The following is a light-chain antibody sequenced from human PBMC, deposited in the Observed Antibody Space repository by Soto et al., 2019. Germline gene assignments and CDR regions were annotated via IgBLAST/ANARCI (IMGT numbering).Light chain of an antibody. Sequence: EIVLTQSPGTLSLSPGERATLSCRASQSVGSSFLAWYQQKPGQAPRLLIYGASSRASGIPDRFSGSESGTDFTLTISRLEPEAFAVYYCQQYGNSPPLTFGGGTKVEIK. CDR3: QQYGNSPPLT. J-gene: IGKJ4*01. V-gene: IGKV3-20*01. CDR1: QSVGSSF. CDR2: GAS.